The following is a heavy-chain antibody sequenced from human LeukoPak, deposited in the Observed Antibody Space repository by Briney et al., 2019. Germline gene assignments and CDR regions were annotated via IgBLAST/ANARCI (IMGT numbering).Heavy chain of an antibody. CDR3: ARDRIAAAGTYYGMDV. D-gene: IGHD6-13*01. Sequence: PSQTLSLTCTVPGGSISSGNYWSWIRQPAGKGLEWIGRIYTSGSTNYNPALKSRATISVDTSKNQFPLKLSSVTAAKRAFYYCARDRIAAAGTYYGMDVWGQGTTVTVSS. CDR1: GGSISSGNY. V-gene: IGHV4-61*02. CDR2: IYTSGST. J-gene: IGHJ6*02.